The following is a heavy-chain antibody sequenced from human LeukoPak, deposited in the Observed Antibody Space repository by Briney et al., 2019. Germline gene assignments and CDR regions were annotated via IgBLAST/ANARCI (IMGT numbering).Heavy chain of an antibody. CDR1: GYTFTSYG. V-gene: IGHV1-2*02. J-gene: IGHJ5*02. CDR3: ASFSGTGGFDP. D-gene: IGHD6-19*01. CDR2: INPNSGGT. Sequence: ASVKVSCKASGYTFTSYGISWVRQAPGQGLEWMVWINPNSGGTNYAQKFQGRVTMTRDTSISTAYMELSWLRSDDTAVYYCASFSGTGGFDPWGQGTLVTVSS.